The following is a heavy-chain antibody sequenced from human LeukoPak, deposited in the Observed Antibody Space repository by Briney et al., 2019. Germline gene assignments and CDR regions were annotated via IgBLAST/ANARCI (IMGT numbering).Heavy chain of an antibody. CDR3: AKGVYYYDGSGLEY. J-gene: IGHJ4*02. V-gene: IGHV3-23*01. Sequence: GGSLRLSCAASGFTFSSYAMSWVRQAPGKGLEWVSAISGSGGSTYYADSVKGRFTTSRDNSKNTLYLQMNSLRAEDTAVYYCAKGVYYYDGSGLEYWGQGTLVTVSS. CDR2: ISGSGGST. D-gene: IGHD3-22*01. CDR1: GFTFSSYA.